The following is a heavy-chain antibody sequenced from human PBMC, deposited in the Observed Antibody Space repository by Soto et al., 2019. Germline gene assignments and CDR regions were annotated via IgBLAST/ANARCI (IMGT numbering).Heavy chain of an antibody. V-gene: IGHV4-61*07. D-gene: IGHD6-19*01. CDR3: ARLAAVAEGGWFDP. CDR2: IYSSGST. J-gene: IGHJ5*02. Sequence: WTWLRQPPGQGLEWIGYIYSSGSTNYNPSLKSRVTISVDTSKNQFSLKLSSVTAADTAVYYCARLAAVAEGGWFDPWGQGTLVTVSS.